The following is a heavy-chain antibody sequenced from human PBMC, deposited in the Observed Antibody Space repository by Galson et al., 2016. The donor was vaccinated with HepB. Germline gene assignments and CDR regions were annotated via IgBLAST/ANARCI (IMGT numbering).Heavy chain of an antibody. V-gene: IGHV3-74*01. J-gene: IGHJ4*02. Sequence: SLRLSCAASGFAFSSYWMYWVRQPPGKGLVWVSRINSDGSRRTYADSVKGRFTISRDNAKNSLYLQMNSLRAEDTAVYYCARAFSRESGFDYWGQGTLVTVSS. CDR1: GFAFSSYW. D-gene: IGHD3-10*01. CDR3: ARAFSRESGFDY. CDR2: INSDGSRR.